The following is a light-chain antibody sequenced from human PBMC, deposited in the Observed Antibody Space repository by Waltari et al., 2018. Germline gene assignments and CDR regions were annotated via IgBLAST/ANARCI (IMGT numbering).Light chain of an antibody. J-gene: IGLJ3*02. V-gene: IGLV4-69*01. CDR1: SGHSSNV. Sequence: QLVVTQSPSASAPLGASVKLTCTLSSGHSSNVIAWLQQRPGKGPRYLMKVNSDGSHSKGDEIPDRFSGSSSGAERYLTIASLQSDDEADYYCETGGHGTWVFGGGTKLTVL. CDR2: VNSDGSH. CDR3: ETGGHGTWV.